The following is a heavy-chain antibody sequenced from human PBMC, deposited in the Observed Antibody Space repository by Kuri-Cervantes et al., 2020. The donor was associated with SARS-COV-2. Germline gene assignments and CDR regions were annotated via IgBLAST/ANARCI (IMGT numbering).Heavy chain of an antibody. CDR3: ARGGYSGFEVTGYYCYYMDV. D-gene: IGHD5-12*01. Sequence: SETLSLTCTVSGGSVSSGSYYWSWIRQPPGKGLEWIGYIYYSGSTNYNPSLKSRVTISVDTSKNQFSLKLSSVTAADTAVYYCARGGYSGFEVTGYYCYYMDVWGKGTTVTVSS. V-gene: IGHV4-61*01. CDR2: IYYSGST. CDR1: GGSVSSGSYY. J-gene: IGHJ6*03.